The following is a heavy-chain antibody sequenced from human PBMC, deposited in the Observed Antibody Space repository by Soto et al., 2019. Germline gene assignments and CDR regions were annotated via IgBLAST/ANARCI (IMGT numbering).Heavy chain of an antibody. Sequence: GSLRLSCAASGFTFSSHWMIWVRQAPGKGLEWLASIKQDGSEKHYVDSVKGRFTISRDNAKNSLYLQMNSLRVEDTAVYYCARVYYDYIWGSYPLVYWGQGTLVTVSS. CDR1: GFTFSSHW. J-gene: IGHJ4*02. D-gene: IGHD3-16*02. CDR2: IKQDGSEK. V-gene: IGHV3-7*01. CDR3: ARVYYDYIWGSYPLVY.